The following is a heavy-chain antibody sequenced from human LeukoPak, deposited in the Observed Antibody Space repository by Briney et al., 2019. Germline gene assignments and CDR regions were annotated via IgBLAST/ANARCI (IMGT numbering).Heavy chain of an antibody. J-gene: IGHJ6*04. CDR3: AKTPQPYYDILTGASDYGMDV. CDR1: GFTFDDYA. V-gene: IGHV3-43D*04. CDR2: ISWDGGST. Sequence: GGSLRLSCAASGFTFDDYAMHWVRQAPGKGLEWVSLISWDGGSTYYADSVKGRFTISRDNSKNSLYLQMNSQRAEDTALYYCAKTPQPYYDILTGASDYGMDVWGKGTTVTVSS. D-gene: IGHD3-9*01.